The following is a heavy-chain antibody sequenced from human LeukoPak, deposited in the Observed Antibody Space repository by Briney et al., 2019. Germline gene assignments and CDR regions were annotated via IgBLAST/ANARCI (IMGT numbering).Heavy chain of an antibody. D-gene: IGHD2-15*01. V-gene: IGHV4-34*01. J-gene: IGHJ4*02. CDR3: ARVGLLAFDY. CDR2: INHSGST. Sequence: SETLSLTCAVYGGSFSGYYWSWIRQPPGKGLEWIGEINHSGSTNYNPSLKSRVTISVDTSKNQFSLKLSSVTAADTAVYYCARVGLLAFDYWSQGTLVTVSS. CDR1: GGSFSGYY.